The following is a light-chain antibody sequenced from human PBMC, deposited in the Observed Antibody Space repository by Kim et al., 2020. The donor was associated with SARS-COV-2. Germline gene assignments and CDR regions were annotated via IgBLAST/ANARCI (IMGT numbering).Light chain of an antibody. Sequence: EIVLTQSAATLSLSPGERATLSCRASQSVSSYLAWYQQKPGQAPRRLIYDASNRATGIPARFSGSGSGTDFTLTISSLEPEDFAVYYCQQRGNWPFTFGGGTKVDIK. CDR3: QQRGNWPFT. V-gene: IGKV3-11*01. CDR1: QSVSSY. J-gene: IGKJ4*01. CDR2: DAS.